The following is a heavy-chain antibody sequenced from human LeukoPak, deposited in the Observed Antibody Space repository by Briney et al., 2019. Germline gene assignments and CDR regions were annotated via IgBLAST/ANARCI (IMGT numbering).Heavy chain of an antibody. D-gene: IGHD4-17*01. CDR1: GFTFSNAG. CDR3: AKDRSKGYYGDEFDH. V-gene: IGHV3-30*18. J-gene: IGHJ4*02. CDR2: ISYDGAKK. Sequence: GGSLRLSCTASGFTFSNAGMNWVRQAPGKGLEWVAIISYDGAKKDYADSVKGRFTISRDNSKNTLYLQMNSLRTEDTAVYYCAKDRSKGYYGDEFDHWGQGTLVTVSS.